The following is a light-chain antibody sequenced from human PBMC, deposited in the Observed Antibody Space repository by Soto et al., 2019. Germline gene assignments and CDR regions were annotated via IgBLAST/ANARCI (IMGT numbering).Light chain of an antibody. CDR1: QSVSSN. Sequence: EMGMTQSPATLSVAPGERATLSFRASQSVSSNLAWYQQKPGQAPRLLIYGASSRATGIPDRFSGSGSGTDFTLTISRLEPEDFAVYYCQQYGTSRTFGQGTKVDIK. V-gene: IGKV3-20*01. J-gene: IGKJ1*01. CDR3: QQYGTSRT. CDR2: GAS.